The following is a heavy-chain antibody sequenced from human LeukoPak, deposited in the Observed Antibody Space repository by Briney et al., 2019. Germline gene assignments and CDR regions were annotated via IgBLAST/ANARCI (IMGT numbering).Heavy chain of an antibody. Sequence: PGESLEISCQGSGSLFTSYWIGWVRPLPGKGLEGMGIIYPGDSDTRYSPSFQGQVTISADKSISTAYLQWSSLKASDTAMYYCARLCSGGSCSAFDPWGQGTLVTVSS. CDR1: GSLFTSYW. J-gene: IGHJ5*02. D-gene: IGHD2-15*01. CDR2: IYPGDSDT. V-gene: IGHV5-51*01. CDR3: ARLCSGGSCSAFDP.